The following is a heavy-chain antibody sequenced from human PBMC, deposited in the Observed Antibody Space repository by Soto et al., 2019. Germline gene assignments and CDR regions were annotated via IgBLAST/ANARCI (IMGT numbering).Heavy chain of an antibody. CDR2: IYYSGST. CDR1: GGSISSSSYY. CDR3: GSYSSSGPYYFDY. Sequence: SETLSLTCTVSGGSISSSSYYWGWIRQPPGKGLEWIGSIYYSGSTYYNPSLKSRVTISVDTSKNQFSLKLSSVTAADTAVYYCGSYSSSGPYYFDYWGQGTLVTVPQ. J-gene: IGHJ4*02. V-gene: IGHV4-39*01. D-gene: IGHD6-6*01.